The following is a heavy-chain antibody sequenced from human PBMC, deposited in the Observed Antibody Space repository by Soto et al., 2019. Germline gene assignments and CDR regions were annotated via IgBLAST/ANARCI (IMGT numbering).Heavy chain of an antibody. Sequence: QVQLVESGGGVVQPGRSLRLSCAASGFTFSSYGMHWVRQAPGKGLEWVAVIWYDGSNKYYADSVKGRFTISRDNSQDTMYLQVSSLRVEDTAVYYCARGNPGYCSSHSCWYYYYYGMDVWGQGNTVTVSS. CDR2: IWYDGSNK. D-gene: IGHD2-2*01. J-gene: IGHJ6*02. CDR1: GFTFSSYG. V-gene: IGHV3-33*01. CDR3: ARGNPGYCSSHSCWYYYYYGMDV.